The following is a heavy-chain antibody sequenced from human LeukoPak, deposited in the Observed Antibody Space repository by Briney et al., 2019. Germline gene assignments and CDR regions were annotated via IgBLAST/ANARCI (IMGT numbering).Heavy chain of an antibody. Sequence: PGGSLRLSCAASGLTFSSYGMHWVRQAPGKGLEWVAGISYDGSKIYYGGPVKGRFTISRDNSKNTLYLQMDSLRAEDTAVYHCAEDAGDASGTYRQGDYWGQGTLVTVSS. CDR2: ISYDGSKI. CDR3: AEDAGDASGTYRQGDY. CDR1: GLTFSSYG. J-gene: IGHJ4*02. D-gene: IGHD3-10*01. V-gene: IGHV3-30*18.